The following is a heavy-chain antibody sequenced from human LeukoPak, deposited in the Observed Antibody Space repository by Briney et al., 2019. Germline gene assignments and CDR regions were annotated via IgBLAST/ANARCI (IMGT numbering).Heavy chain of an antibody. CDR3: ARTPMVRGVIHHYYFDY. D-gene: IGHD3-10*01. Sequence: KSSETLSLTCTVSGGSISSYYWSWIRQPPGKGLEWIRYIYYSGSTNYNPSLKSRVTISVDTSKNQFSLKLSSVTAADTAVYYCARTPMVRGVIHHYYFDYWGQGTLVTVSS. V-gene: IGHV4-59*01. J-gene: IGHJ4*02. CDR1: GGSISSYY. CDR2: IYYSGST.